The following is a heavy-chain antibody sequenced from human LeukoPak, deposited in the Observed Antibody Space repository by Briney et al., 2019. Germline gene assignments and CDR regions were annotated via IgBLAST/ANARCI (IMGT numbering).Heavy chain of an antibody. V-gene: IGHV4-59*11. CDR1: GASISSHY. CDR2: THNSGST. D-gene: IGHD6-19*01. J-gene: IGHJ4*02. CDR3: ARGGWSLDY. Sequence: PSETLSLTCTVSGASISSHYWSWIRQFPGKGLEWIGYTHNSGSTNFNPPLKSRVTMSVDTSKNQFSLKLTSVTAADTARYYCARGGWSLDYWGQGTLVTVSS.